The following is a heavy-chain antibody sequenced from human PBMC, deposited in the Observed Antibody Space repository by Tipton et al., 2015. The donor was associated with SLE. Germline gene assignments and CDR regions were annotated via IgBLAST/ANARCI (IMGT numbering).Heavy chain of an antibody. CDR1: GGSFSDYY. D-gene: IGHD3-16*01. CDR2: INHSGST. V-gene: IGHV4-34*01. J-gene: IGHJ6*03. Sequence: TLSLTCAVYGGSFSDYYWSWIRQPPGKGLEWIGEINHSGSTNYNPSLKSRVTISVDTSKNQFSLKLSSVTAADTAVYYCASWGPIVYYYYMDVWGKGTTVTVSS. CDR3: ASWGPIVYYYYMDV.